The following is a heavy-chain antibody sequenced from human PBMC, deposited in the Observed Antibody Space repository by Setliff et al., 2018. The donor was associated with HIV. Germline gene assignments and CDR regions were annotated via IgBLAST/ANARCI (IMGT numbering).Heavy chain of an antibody. CDR2: VSSRGDT. CDR1: DSGTYY. V-gene: IGHV4-4*07. D-gene: IGHD6-13*01. CDR3: ARGRNRYSSSAAGRGDMDDY. J-gene: IGHJ4*02. Sequence: PSETLSLTCTVSDSGTYYWSWIRQPAGKGLEWIGRVSSRGDTNYNPSLKSRVTMSVDTSKKQFSLNLSSVTAADTGVYYCARGRNRYSSSAAGRGDMDDYWGQGTLVTVSS.